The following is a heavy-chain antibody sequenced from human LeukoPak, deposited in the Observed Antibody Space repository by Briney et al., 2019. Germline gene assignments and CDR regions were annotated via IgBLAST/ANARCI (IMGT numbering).Heavy chain of an antibody. CDR2: IIPIFGTA. CDR3: ARAISYTYDSSGYYPMPHYYFDY. CDR1: GGTFISYA. V-gene: IGHV1-69*13. Sequence: ASVKVSCKASGGTFISYAISWVRQAPGQGLEWMGGIIPIFGTANYAQKFQGRVTITADESTSTAYMELSSLRSEDTAVYYCARAISYTYDSSGYYPMPHYYFDYWGQGTLVTVSS. J-gene: IGHJ4*02. D-gene: IGHD3-22*01.